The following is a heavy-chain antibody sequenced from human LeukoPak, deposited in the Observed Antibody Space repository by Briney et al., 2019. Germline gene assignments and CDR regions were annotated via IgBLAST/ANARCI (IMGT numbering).Heavy chain of an antibody. CDR1: GFTFSSYA. J-gene: IGHJ4*02. CDR3: ARERINCSSTSCYTEFDY. V-gene: IGHV3-30-3*01. D-gene: IGHD2-2*02. CDR2: ISYDGSNK. Sequence: GRSLRLSGAASGFTFSSYAMHWVRQAPGKGLEWVAVISYDGSNKYYADSVKGRFTISRDNSKNTLYLQMNSLRAEDTAVYYCARERINCSSTSCYTEFDYWGQGTLVTVSS.